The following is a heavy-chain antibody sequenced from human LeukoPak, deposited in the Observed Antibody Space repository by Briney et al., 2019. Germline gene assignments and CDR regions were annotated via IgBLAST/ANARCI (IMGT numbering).Heavy chain of an antibody. J-gene: IGHJ6*03. CDR1: GFTFSSYA. V-gene: IGHV3-23*01. CDR2: ISGSGGST. CDR3: ARGAGSGWRWGYYYMDV. Sequence: SGGSLRLSCAASGFTFSSYAMSWVRQAPGKGLEWVSAISGSGGSTYYADSVKGRFTISRDNAKNSLYLQMNSLRAEDTAVYYCARGAGSGWRWGYYYMDVWGKGTTVTISS. D-gene: IGHD6-19*01.